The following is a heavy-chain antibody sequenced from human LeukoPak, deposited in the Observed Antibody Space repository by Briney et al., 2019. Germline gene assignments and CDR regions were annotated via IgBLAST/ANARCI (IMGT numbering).Heavy chain of an antibody. Sequence: PGGSLRLSCAASGFTFSDYYMSWIRQAPGKGLEWVSYISSSGSTIYYADSVKGRFTISRDNSKNTLYLQMNSLRAEDTAVYYCATPSNSSSWYYFDYWGQGTLVTVSS. CDR3: ATPSNSSSWYYFDY. CDR2: ISSSGSTI. CDR1: GFTFSDYY. J-gene: IGHJ4*02. D-gene: IGHD6-13*01. V-gene: IGHV3-11*01.